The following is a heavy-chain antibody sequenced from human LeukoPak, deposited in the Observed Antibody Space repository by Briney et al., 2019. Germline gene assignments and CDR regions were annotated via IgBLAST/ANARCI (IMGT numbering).Heavy chain of an antibody. CDR1: GFTFSSYW. CDR2: INRDGSKK. J-gene: IGHJ4*02. V-gene: IGHV3-7*01. D-gene: IGHD3-10*01. Sequence: GGSLRLSCAASGFTFSSYWMNWVRQAPGKGLEWVANINRDGSKKYYVDSVKGRFIISRDNAKNSLYLQMNSLRAEDAAVYYCVREIFGLDYWGQGTLVTVSS. CDR3: VREIFGLDY.